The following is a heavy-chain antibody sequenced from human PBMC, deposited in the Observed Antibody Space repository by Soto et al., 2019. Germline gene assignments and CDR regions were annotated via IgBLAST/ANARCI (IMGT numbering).Heavy chain of an antibody. CDR2: SSAYNDNT. Sequence: QVQLVQSGAEVKKPGASVKVSCKASGYTFTSYGITWVRQAPGRGLEWLGWSSAYNDNTDYAQKVQDRVTMTTDRSTSTAYMELRSLRSDDTAVYYCARADVLEYTSRFCLDFWGQGTLVTVSS. CDR3: ARADVLEYTSRFCLDF. V-gene: IGHV1-18*01. CDR1: GYTFTSYG. J-gene: IGHJ4*02. D-gene: IGHD6-13*01.